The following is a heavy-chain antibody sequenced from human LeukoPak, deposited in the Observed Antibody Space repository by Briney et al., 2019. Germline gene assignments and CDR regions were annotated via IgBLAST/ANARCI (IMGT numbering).Heavy chain of an antibody. J-gene: IGHJ4*02. V-gene: IGHV3-30*02. D-gene: IGHD5-12*01. CDR1: GFTFSSYG. CDR2: IRYDGSNK. CDR3: ARHPYSGYEVDRIFDY. Sequence: GGSLRLSCAASGFTFSSYGMHWVRQAPGKGLEWVAFIRYDGSNKYYADSVKGRFTISRDNSKNTLYLQMNSLRAEDTAVYYCARHPYSGYEVDRIFDYWGQGTLVTVSS.